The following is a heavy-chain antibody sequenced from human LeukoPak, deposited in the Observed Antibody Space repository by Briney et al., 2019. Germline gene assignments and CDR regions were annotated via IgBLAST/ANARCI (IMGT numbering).Heavy chain of an antibody. D-gene: IGHD6-19*01. J-gene: IGHJ4*02. CDR1: GFTFSNSW. CDR3: ATDVRDEYSSGWYPIGY. Sequence: GGSLRLSCAASGFTFSNSWMSWVRQAPGKGLEWVATIKPDGSAQYYVDSVKGRFTISRDNAKNSLFLQINSLRAEDTAVYYCATDVRDEYSSGWYPIGYWGQGTLVTVSS. CDR2: IKPDGSAQ. V-gene: IGHV3-7*01.